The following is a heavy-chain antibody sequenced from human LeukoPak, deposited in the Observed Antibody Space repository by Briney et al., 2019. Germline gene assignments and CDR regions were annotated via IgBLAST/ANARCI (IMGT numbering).Heavy chain of an antibody. V-gene: IGHV1-69*05. D-gene: IGHD3-3*01. Sequence: ASVKLSCKASGGSFSSYAISWVRLAPGQGPEWMGGIIPIFGSTKYAEKYQGRVTMTTDESTCTAYMELRSLRSDDTAVYFCARGSYDFWRGHYSRDNYHYYMDVWGTGTTVTVSS. J-gene: IGHJ6*03. CDR1: GGSFSSYA. CDR3: ARGSYDFWRGHYSRDNYHYYMDV. CDR2: IIPIFGST.